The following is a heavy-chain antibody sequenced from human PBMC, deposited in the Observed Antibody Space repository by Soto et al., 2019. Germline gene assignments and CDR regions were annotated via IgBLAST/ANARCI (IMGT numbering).Heavy chain of an antibody. CDR2: IIPIFGTA. CDR1: GGTFSSYA. D-gene: IGHD3-10*01. Sequence: SVKVSCKASGGTFSSYAISLVRQAPGQGLEWMGGIIPIFGTANYAQKFQGRVTITADESTSTAYMELSSLRSEDTAVYYCATYGSGSPPLFDYWGQGTLVTVSS. V-gene: IGHV1-69*13. J-gene: IGHJ4*02. CDR3: ATYGSGSPPLFDY.